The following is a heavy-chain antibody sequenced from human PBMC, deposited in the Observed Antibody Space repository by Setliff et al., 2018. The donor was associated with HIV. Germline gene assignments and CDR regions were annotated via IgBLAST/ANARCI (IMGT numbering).Heavy chain of an antibody. CDR3: GRNRGNGWYYYDS. J-gene: IGHJ4*02. Sequence: ASVKVSCKASGYTFTSYSLHWVRQAPGQGLGWMGVINPSGGSTAYAENFQGRVTMTRDTSTSTVYMEMRGLRSDDTAVYYCGRNRGNGWYYYDSWGQGTLVTVSS. V-gene: IGHV1-46*01. CDR1: GYTFTSYS. CDR2: INPSGGST. D-gene: IGHD3-22*01.